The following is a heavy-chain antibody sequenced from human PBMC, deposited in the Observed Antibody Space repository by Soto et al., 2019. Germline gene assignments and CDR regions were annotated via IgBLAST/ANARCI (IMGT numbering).Heavy chain of an antibody. CDR1: GGSISSYY. J-gene: IGHJ6*02. V-gene: IGHV4-59*01. CDR3: ARVPLVSIAASPGYYGMDV. CDR2: IYYSGST. D-gene: IGHD6-6*01. Sequence: PSETLSLTCTVSGGSISSYYWSWIRQPPGKGLEWIGYIYYSGSTNYNPSLKSRVTISVDTSKNQFSLKLSSVTAADTAVYYCARVPLVSIAASPGYYGMDVWGQGTTVTVSS.